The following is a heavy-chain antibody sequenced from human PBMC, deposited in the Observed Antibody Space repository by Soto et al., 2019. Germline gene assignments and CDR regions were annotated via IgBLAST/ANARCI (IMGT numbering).Heavy chain of an antibody. CDR2: IYHSGST. Sequence: QVQLQESGPGLVKPSGTLSLTCAVSGGSISSSNWWSWVRQPPGKGLEWIGEIYHSGSTNYNPSLKSRVTISVDKSKNQFSLQLSSVTAADTAVYYCAREGRDYYDSSGLGDWGQGTLVTVSS. CDR3: AREGRDYYDSSGLGD. D-gene: IGHD3-22*01. CDR1: GGSISSSNW. V-gene: IGHV4-4*02. J-gene: IGHJ4*02.